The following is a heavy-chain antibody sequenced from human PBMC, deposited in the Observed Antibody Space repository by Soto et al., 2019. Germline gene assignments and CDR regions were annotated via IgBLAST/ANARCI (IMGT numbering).Heavy chain of an antibody. J-gene: IGHJ4*02. CDR3: ATLIPIAAAANFDY. V-gene: IGHV1-24*01. CDR1: GYNLTELS. D-gene: IGHD6-13*01. CDR2: FDPEDGET. Sequence: ASVKVSCKVSGYNLTELSMHWVRQAPGEGLEWMGGFDPEDGETIYAQKFQGRVTMTEDTSTDTAYMELSSLRSEDTAVYYCATLIPIAAAANFDYWGQGTLVTVSS.